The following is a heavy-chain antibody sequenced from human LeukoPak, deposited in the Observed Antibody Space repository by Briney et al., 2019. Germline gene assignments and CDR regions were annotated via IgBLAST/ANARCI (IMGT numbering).Heavy chain of an antibody. V-gene: IGHV3-21*01. CDR3: ARQAYYYDSSGYYFDY. Sequence: GGSLRLSCAASGFTFSSYSMNWVRQAPGKGLEWVSSISGSRSYIYYADSVKGRFTISRDNAKNSLYLQMNSLRAEDTAVYYCARQAYYYDSSGYYFDYWGQGTLVTVSS. CDR2: ISGSRSYI. D-gene: IGHD3-22*01. J-gene: IGHJ4*02. CDR1: GFTFSSYS.